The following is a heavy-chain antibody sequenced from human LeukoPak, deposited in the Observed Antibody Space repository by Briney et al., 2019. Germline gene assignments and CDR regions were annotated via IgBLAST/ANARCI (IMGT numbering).Heavy chain of an antibody. D-gene: IGHD2-15*01. J-gene: IGHJ6*02. V-gene: IGHV4-31*03. Sequence: SQTLSLTCTVSGGSISSGGYYWSWIRQHPGKGLEWIGYIYYSGSTYYNPSLKSRVTISVDTSKNQFSLKLSSVTAADTAVYCCARANCSGGSCYYYYYGMDVWGQGTTVTVSS. CDR2: IYYSGST. CDR1: GGSISSGGYY. CDR3: ARANCSGGSCYYYYYGMDV.